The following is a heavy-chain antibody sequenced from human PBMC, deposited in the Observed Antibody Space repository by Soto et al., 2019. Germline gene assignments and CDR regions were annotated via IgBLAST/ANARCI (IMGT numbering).Heavy chain of an antibody. CDR3: ARGRRRNDPYGMDV. CDR2: ISSSSSYI. D-gene: IGHD1-1*01. Sequence: EVQLVESGGGLVKPGGSLRLSCAASGFTFSSYSMNWVRQAPGKGLEWVSSISSSSSYIYYADSVKGRFTIARDNAKNALYLQMNSMRAEDTAVEYCARGRRRNDPYGMDVWGQGTTVTVSS. J-gene: IGHJ6*02. V-gene: IGHV3-21*01. CDR1: GFTFSSYS.